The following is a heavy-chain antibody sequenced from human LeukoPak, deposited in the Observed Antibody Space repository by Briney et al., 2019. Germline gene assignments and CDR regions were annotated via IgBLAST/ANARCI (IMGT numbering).Heavy chain of an antibody. J-gene: IGHJ5*02. V-gene: IGHV3-30*04. CDR1: EFTFSSYA. Sequence: GGSLRLPCAASEFTFSSYAMHWVRQAPAKGLEWVAGISYDESNKYYADSVKGRFTIARDSSKNTLYLQMNSLRAEDTAVYYCAKRFTTGTTNWFDPWGQGTLVTVSS. CDR2: ISYDESNK. D-gene: IGHD1-1*01. CDR3: AKRFTTGTTNWFDP.